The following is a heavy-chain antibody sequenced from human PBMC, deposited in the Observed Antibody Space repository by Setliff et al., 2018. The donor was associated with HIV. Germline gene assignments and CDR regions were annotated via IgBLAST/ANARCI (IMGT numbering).Heavy chain of an antibody. J-gene: IGHJ3*02. D-gene: IGHD3-22*01. CDR2: INPSGGRT. CDR1: GYTFTNYY. Sequence: GASVKVSCKASGYTFTNYYIHWVRQAPGQGLEWMGLINPSGGRTSYAQTFQGRLTMTRDTSRSTVYMELSSLRSEDTAVYYCARRYYDSSGPTDAFDSWGQGTVVTVSS. CDR3: ARRYYDSSGPTDAFDS. V-gene: IGHV1-46*01.